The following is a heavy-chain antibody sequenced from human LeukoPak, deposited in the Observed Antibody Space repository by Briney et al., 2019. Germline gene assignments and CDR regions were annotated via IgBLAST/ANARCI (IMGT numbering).Heavy chain of an antibody. CDR3: ARDGLDRSSSGWGYYMDV. CDR2: IRYDGNNK. J-gene: IGHJ6*03. CDR1: GFTFSSYG. D-gene: IGHD6-6*01. V-gene: IGHV3-30*02. Sequence: GGSLRLSCAASGFTFSSYGMHWVRQAPGKGLEWVAFIRYDGNNKYYADSVKGRFTISRDNSKNTLYLQMNSLRAEDTAVYLCARDGLDRSSSGWGYYMDVWGKGTTVTVSS.